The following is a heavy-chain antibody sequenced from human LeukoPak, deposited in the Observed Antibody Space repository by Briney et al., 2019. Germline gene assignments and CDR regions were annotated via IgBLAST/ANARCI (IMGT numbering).Heavy chain of an antibody. D-gene: IGHD3-3*01. V-gene: IGHV1-69*01. Sequence: SVKVSCKASGGTFSSYAISWGRQAPGQGLEWMGGIIPIFGTANYAQKSQSRVTITADESTSTAYMELRSLRSEDKGVYYCARDSVYDFWSGYYWGQGTLVTVSS. CDR3: ARDSVYDFWSGYY. J-gene: IGHJ4*02. CDR2: IIPIFGTA. CDR1: GGTFSSYA.